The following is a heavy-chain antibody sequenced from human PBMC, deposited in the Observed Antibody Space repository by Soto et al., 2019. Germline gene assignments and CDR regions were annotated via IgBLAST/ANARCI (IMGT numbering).Heavy chain of an antibody. CDR2: IWYDGSNK. V-gene: IGHV3-33*01. CDR3: ASLVSAAGTRRDYYYYGMDV. D-gene: IGHD6-13*01. CDR1: GFTFSSYG. J-gene: IGHJ6*02. Sequence: PGGSLRLSCAASGFTFSSYGMHWVRQAPGKGLEWVAVIWYDGSNKYYADSVKGRFTISRDNSKNTLYLQMNSLRAEDTAVYYCASLVSAAGTRRDYYYYGMDVWGQGTTVTVSS.